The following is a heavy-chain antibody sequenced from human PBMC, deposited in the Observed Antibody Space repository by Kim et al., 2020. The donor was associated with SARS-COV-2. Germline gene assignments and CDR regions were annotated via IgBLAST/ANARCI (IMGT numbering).Heavy chain of an antibody. CDR1: GFTISSNY. D-gene: IGHD3-3*01. CDR2: IYGGGTT. CDR3: ARGIGNYYYYMDV. V-gene: IGHV3-53*04. J-gene: IGHJ6*03. Sequence: GGSLRLSCAASGFTISSNYMSWVRQAPGKGLEWVSVIYGGGTTYYADSVKGRYTTSRHNSKNTLYLQMNSLRPADSAAYYCARGIGNYYYYMDVWGTGTT.